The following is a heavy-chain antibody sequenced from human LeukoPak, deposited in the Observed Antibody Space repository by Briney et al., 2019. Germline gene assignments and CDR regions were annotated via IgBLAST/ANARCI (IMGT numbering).Heavy chain of an antibody. V-gene: IGHV5-51*01. CDR2: ISPGDSDT. Sequence: GESLKISCKGSGYSFTSYWIGWVRQMPGKGLEWMGLISPGDSDTRYSPSLQGHVTISADKSSSTAYLQWSSLKASDTAMYYYARSASYLVGHDYWGQGTLVTVSS. CDR1: GYSFTSYW. CDR3: ARSASYLVGHDY. D-gene: IGHD1-26*01. J-gene: IGHJ4*02.